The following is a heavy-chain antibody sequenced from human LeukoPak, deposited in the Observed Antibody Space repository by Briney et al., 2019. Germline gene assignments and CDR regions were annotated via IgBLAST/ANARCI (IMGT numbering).Heavy chain of an antibody. CDR2: ISASGGGT. D-gene: IGHD3-9*01. Sequence: GGSLRLSCAASGFTFSRDGMSWVRQAPGKGLEWVSSISASGGGTVYADSVKGRVTISRDNSKNTLYLQMHSLRAEDTAVYYCARGRYSAGDNWFDPWGQGTLVTVSS. CDR1: GFTFSRDG. V-gene: IGHV3-23*01. J-gene: IGHJ5*02. CDR3: ARGRYSAGDNWFDP.